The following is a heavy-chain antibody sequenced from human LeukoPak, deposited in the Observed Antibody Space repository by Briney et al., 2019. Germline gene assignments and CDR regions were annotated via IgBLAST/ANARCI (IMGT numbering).Heavy chain of an antibody. V-gene: IGHV3-23*01. D-gene: IGHD5-18*01. Sequence: GGSLRLSCAASGFTFSSYGMSWVRQAPGKGLEWVSAISGSGGSTYCADSVKGRFTISRDNSKNTLYLQMNSLRAEDTAVYYCAKTVYSYGYYYFDYWAREPWSPSPQ. J-gene: IGHJ4*02. CDR3: AKTVYSYGYYYFDY. CDR1: GFTFSSYG. CDR2: ISGSGGST.